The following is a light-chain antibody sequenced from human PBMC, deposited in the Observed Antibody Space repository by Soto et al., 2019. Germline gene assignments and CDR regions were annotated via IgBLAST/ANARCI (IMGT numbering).Light chain of an antibody. CDR2: DAS. J-gene: IGKJ5*01. CDR3: QQYGSSPIT. V-gene: IGKV3-20*01. CDR1: QSVSSSTY. Sequence: EIVLTQSPGTLSLSPGERATLSCRASQSVSSSTYLAWYQQKAGQAPRLLIYDASSRATGIPDRFSGSGSRTDFTLTISRLEPEDFAVYYCQQYGSSPITSGQGTRLEIK.